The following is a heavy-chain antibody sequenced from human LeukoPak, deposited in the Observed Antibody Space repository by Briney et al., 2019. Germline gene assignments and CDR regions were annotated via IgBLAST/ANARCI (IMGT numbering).Heavy chain of an antibody. J-gene: IGHJ4*02. CDR3: ALNNWKTDY. CDR2: IIPIFGTA. V-gene: IGHV1-69*06. CDR1: GGTFSSYA. D-gene: IGHD1-1*01. Sequence: EASVKVSCKASGGTFSSYAISWVRQAPGQGLEWMGGIIPIFGTANYAQKFQGRVTITADKSTSTAYMELRSLRSDDTAVYYCALNNWKTDYWGQGTLVTVSS.